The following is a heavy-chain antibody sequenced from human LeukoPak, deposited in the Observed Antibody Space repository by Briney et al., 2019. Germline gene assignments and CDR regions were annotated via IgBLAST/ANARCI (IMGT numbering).Heavy chain of an antibody. J-gene: IGHJ4*02. Sequence: GSLRLSCAASGFTFSSYGMHWVRQAPGKGLEWVAVIWYDGSNKYYADSVKGRFTISRDNSKNTLYLQMNSLRAEDTAVYYCARDGAVAGFFDYWGQGTLVTVSS. D-gene: IGHD6-19*01. CDR2: IWYDGSNK. CDR1: GFTFSSYG. V-gene: IGHV3-33*01. CDR3: ARDGAVAGFFDY.